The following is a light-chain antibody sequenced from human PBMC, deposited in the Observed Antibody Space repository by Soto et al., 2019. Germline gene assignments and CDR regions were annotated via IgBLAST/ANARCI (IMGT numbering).Light chain of an antibody. Sequence: EIVLTQSPGTLSLSPGERATLSCRASQSVSSSYLAWYQQKPGQAPRLLIYGASSTATGTPDRFSGSGSGTDFTLTISRLQPEDLAVYYCQQYGISGTFGQGTKVDIK. V-gene: IGKV3-20*01. CDR3: QQYGISGT. CDR1: QSVSSSY. J-gene: IGKJ1*01. CDR2: GAS.